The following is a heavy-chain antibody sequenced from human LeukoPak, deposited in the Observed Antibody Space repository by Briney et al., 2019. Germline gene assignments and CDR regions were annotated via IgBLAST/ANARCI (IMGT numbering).Heavy chain of an antibody. V-gene: IGHV4-38-2*02. Sequence: SETLSLTCTVSGYSISSGYYWGWIRQPPGKGLEWIGSIYHSGSTYYNPSLKSRVTISVDTSKNQFSLKLSSVTAADTAVYYCARGDDYGDYFDYWGQGTLVTVSS. CDR3: ARGDDYGDYFDY. J-gene: IGHJ4*02. CDR1: GYSISSGYY. CDR2: IYHSGST. D-gene: IGHD4-17*01.